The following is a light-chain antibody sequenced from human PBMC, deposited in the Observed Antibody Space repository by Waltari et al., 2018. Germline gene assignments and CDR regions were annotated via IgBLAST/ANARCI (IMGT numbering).Light chain of an antibody. Sequence: SYVLTQPPSLSVVPGQTARITCGGNDIGRKSVHWYQQRPGQAPVLVVFDDSDRPSGIPGRFSGFNSGNTATLTISRVEAGDKADYYCQVWDGTSDHPGVFGGGTILTVL. J-gene: IGLJ3*02. V-gene: IGLV3-21*02. CDR1: DIGRKS. CDR3: QVWDGTSDHPGV. CDR2: DDS.